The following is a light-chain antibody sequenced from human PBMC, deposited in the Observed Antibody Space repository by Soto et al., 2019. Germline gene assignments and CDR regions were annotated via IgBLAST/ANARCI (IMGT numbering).Light chain of an antibody. CDR2: GAS. CDR1: QSINSN. CDR3: QQYNNWWT. V-gene: IGKV3-15*01. Sequence: VMTQSPATLSVSPGERATLSCTASQSINSNLAWYQQRPGQAPRLLIYGASTRATGIPARFSGSGSGTEFTLTISSLQSEDFAVYYCQQYNNWWTFGQGTKAEIK. J-gene: IGKJ1*01.